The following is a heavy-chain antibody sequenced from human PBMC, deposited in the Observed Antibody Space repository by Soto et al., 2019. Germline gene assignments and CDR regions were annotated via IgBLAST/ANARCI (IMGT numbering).Heavy chain of an antibody. CDR3: ARMGAYIAVAGTRYFDY. J-gene: IGHJ4*02. CDR1: GGSFSGYY. CDR2: INHSGST. V-gene: IGHV4-34*01. D-gene: IGHD6-19*01. Sequence: QVQLQQWGAGLLKPSETLSLTCADYGGSFSGYYWSWIRQPPGKGLEWIGEINHSGSTNYNPSLKSRVTISVDTSKNQFSLKLSSVTAADTAVYYCARMGAYIAVAGTRYFDYWGQGTLVTVSS.